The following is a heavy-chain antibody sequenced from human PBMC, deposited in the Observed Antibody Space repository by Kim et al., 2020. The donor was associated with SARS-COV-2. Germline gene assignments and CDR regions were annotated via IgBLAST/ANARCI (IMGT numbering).Heavy chain of an antibody. CDR3: ARARYEYNWFDP. CDR2: ISFDGGNK. V-gene: IGHV3-30-3*01. Sequence: GGSLRLSCAASGFKFSDYAMHWVRQAPGKGLEWVALISFDGGNKYYADSVKGRFTISRDNSKNTLYLQMNGLGPEDTAVYYCARARYEYNWFDPWGQGAQVTVSS. J-gene: IGHJ5*02. D-gene: IGHD1-20*01. CDR1: GFKFSDYA.